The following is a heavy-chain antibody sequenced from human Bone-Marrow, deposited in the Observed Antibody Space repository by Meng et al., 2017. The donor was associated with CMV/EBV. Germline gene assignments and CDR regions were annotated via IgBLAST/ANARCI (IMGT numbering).Heavy chain of an antibody. CDR3: ARYYYDSGGWGFDP. Sequence: SGFTFSSYWMHWVRQTPGKGLEWVSRINRDGFSTTYADSVKGRFTISRDNAKNTLYLQLNSLRAEDTAVYYCARYYYDSGGWGFDPWGQGTLVTVSS. CDR1: GFTFSSYW. J-gene: IGHJ5*02. D-gene: IGHD3-22*01. CDR2: INRDGFST. V-gene: IGHV3-74*01.